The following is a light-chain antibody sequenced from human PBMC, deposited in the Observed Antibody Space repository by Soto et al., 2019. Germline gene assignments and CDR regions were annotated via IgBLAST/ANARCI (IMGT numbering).Light chain of an antibody. Sequence: EIVLTQSPGTLSLSPGERATLSCRASKSVSSSYLAWYQQKPGKAPRQLIYGASSRATGIPDRFSGSGSGTVFTITITRLEPEDFAVYYWHHYRTSFGGGTRVEIK. J-gene: IGKJ4*01. CDR2: GAS. CDR1: KSVSSSY. V-gene: IGKV3-20*01. CDR3: HHYRTS.